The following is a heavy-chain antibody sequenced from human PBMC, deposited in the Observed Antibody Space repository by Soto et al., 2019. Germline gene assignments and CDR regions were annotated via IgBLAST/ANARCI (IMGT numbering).Heavy chain of an antibody. J-gene: IGHJ4*02. CDR3: ATTKYFYDRSGYYHI. CDR1: VGSISSTTFY. D-gene: IGHD3-22*01. CDR2: VYHTGTP. Sequence: PSKTLSLTCTVPVGSISSTTFYWSWIRQPPGEGLEWIANVYHTGTPYYNPALKSRVTISLDTSKSQVSLRLTSVTAADTALYYCATTKYFYDRSGYYHIWGQGTPVTVSS. V-gene: IGHV4-39*01.